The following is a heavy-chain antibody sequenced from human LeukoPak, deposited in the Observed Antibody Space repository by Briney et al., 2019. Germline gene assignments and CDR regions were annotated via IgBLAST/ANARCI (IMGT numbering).Heavy chain of an antibody. CDR1: GYTFTSNY. Sequence: ASVKVSCKAFGYTFTSNYMHWVRQAPGQGPEWMGVISPSGGSTTYAQKFQGRVTLTRDMSTSTDYLELSSLRSEDTAVYYCATVNQLLWFGELLTRNWFDPWGQGTLVTVSS. V-gene: IGHV1-46*01. CDR2: ISPSGGST. J-gene: IGHJ5*02. CDR3: ATVNQLLWFGELLTRNWFDP. D-gene: IGHD3-10*01.